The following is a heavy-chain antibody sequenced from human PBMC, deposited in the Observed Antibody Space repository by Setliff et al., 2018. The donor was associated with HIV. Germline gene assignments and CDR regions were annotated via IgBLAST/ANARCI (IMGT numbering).Heavy chain of an antibody. V-gene: IGHV4-4*02. Sequence: PSETLSLTCAVSGGSISSSNWWSWVRQPPGKGLEWIGEIYHNGATNYSPSLKSRATISVDKSKNQFSLKLSSVTAADTAVYYCARGEQDIVLMVYARGYYYMDVWGKGTTVTVSS. CDR1: GGSISSSNW. CDR2: IYHNGAT. J-gene: IGHJ6*03. CDR3: ARGEQDIVLMVYARGYYYMDV. D-gene: IGHD2-8*01.